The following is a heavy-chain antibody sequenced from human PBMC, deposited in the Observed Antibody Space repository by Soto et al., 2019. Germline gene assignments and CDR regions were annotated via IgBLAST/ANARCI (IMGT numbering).Heavy chain of an antibody. CDR3: ARWTNPGNPYLHYMDV. CDR1: SGSISSSNW. J-gene: IGHJ6*03. D-gene: IGHD3-10*01. Sequence: QVQLQESGPGLVKPSGTLSLTCAVSSGSISSSNWWSWVRQPPGKGLEWIGEIYHSGSTNYNPSLKSRVTISVDKSKIQFSLKLSSVTAADTAVYYCARWTNPGNPYLHYMDVWGKGTTVTVSS. CDR2: IYHSGST. V-gene: IGHV4-4*02.